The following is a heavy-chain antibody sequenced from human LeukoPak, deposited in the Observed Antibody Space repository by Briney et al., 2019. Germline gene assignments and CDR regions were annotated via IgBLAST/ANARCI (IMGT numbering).Heavy chain of an antibody. J-gene: IGHJ5*02. CDR2: INPNSGGT. CDR1: GYTFTGYY. CDR3: ARAYCSGGSCYSVENWFDP. D-gene: IGHD2-15*01. Sequence: ASVKVSCRXAGYTFTGYYMFWVRQAPGQGLERMGRINPNSGGTNYAQKFQGRVTMTRDTSISTAYMELSRLRSDDTAVYYCARAYCSGGSCYSVENWFDPWGQGTLVTVSS. V-gene: IGHV1-2*06.